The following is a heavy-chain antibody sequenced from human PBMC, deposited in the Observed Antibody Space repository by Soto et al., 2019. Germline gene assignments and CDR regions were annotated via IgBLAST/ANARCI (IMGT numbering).Heavy chain of an antibody. J-gene: IGHJ4*02. D-gene: IGHD3-22*01. Sequence: PSETLSLTCTVSGGSIRSGGYYWSWVRQNPRRGLEWIGNIYYSGNTYYNPSLKSRVTISVDTSKNQFSLKLSSVTAADTAVYYCARGRVNYYDSSGYPIFDYWGQGTLVTVSS. CDR3: ARGRVNYYDSSGYPIFDY. CDR1: GGSIRSGGYY. V-gene: IGHV4-31*03. CDR2: IYYSGNT.